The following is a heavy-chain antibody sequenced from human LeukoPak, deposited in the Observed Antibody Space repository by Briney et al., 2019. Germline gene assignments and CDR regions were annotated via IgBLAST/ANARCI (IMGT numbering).Heavy chain of an antibody. V-gene: IGHV4-39*01. J-gene: IGHJ4*02. CDR2: IYYSGST. CDR1: GDSISSSSYY. CDR3: ARLSPLFDY. Sequence: PSETLSLTCTVSGDSISSSSYYWGWIRQPPGKGLEWIGSIYYSGSTYYNPSLKSRVTISVDTSKNQFSLKLSSVTAADTAVYYCARLSPLFDYWGQGTLVTVSS.